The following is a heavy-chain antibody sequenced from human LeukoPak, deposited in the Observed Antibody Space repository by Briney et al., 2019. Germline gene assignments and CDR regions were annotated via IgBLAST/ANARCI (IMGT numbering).Heavy chain of an antibody. V-gene: IGHV4-34*01. CDR1: GEFFGGSY. J-gene: IGHJ4*02. Sequence: SETLSLTCTVHGEFFGGSYWNWLRQSPGKGLEWIGEINHSGNTNYNPSLKSRVTISVDTSQKQFSLRLSSVTAADTAVYYCARGLYLTTRGGAAAGFLDYWGQGNLVTVSS. D-gene: IGHD6-13*01. CDR2: INHSGNT. CDR3: ARGLYLTTRGGAAAGFLDY.